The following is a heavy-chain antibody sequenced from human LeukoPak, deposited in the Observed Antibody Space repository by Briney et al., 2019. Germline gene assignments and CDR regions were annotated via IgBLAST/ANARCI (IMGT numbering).Heavy chain of an antibody. CDR2: INPNSGGT. D-gene: IGHD3-22*01. J-gene: IGHJ6*03. Sequence: ASVKVSCKASGYTFTGYYMHWVRQAPGQGLEWMGWINPNSGGTNYARKFQGRVTMTRDTSISTAYMELSRLRSDDTAVYYCARDYYDSSGNEPYYYYMDVWGKGTTVTISS. CDR3: ARDYYDSSGNEPYYYYMDV. CDR1: GYTFTGYY. V-gene: IGHV1-2*02.